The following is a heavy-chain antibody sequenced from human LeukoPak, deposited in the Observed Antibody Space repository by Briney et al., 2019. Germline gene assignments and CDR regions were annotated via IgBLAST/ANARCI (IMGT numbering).Heavy chain of an antibody. CDR1: GFTFSSYA. Sequence: GGSLRLSCAASGFTFSSYAMSWVRQAPGKGLEGVSAISGSSGSTCYADSVKGRFTISRDNSKNTLYLQMNSLRAEDTAVYYCAKRGLGSTPFDPWGQGTLVTVSS. V-gene: IGHV3-23*01. D-gene: IGHD3-22*01. CDR2: ISGSSGST. J-gene: IGHJ5*02. CDR3: AKRGLGSTPFDP.